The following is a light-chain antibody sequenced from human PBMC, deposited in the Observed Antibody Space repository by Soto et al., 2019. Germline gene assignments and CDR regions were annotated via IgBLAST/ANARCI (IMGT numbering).Light chain of an antibody. J-gene: IGKJ1*01. V-gene: IGKV3-20*01. CDR3: QQYGSSPQT. CDR2: GAS. CDR1: QSVSSN. Sequence: EIVLTQSPGTLSLSPGERATLSCRASQSVSSNLAWYQQKRGQAPRLLIYGASSRATGIPDRFSGSGSGTDFTLTISRLEPEDFAVYYCQQYGSSPQTFGQGTKVDI.